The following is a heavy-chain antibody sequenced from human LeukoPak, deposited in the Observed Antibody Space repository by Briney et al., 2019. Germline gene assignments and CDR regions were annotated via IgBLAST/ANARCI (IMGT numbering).Heavy chain of an antibody. D-gene: IGHD1-1*01. CDR1: GFTFSSYE. J-gene: IGHJ4*02. V-gene: IGHV3-48*03. CDR2: ISSSGSSI. Sequence: PGGSLRLTCAASGFTFSSYEMNWVRQAPGKGLEWVSYISSSGSSIYYADSVKGRFTISRDNAKNSLYLQMSSLRAEDTAVYYCATHGRTTKFRYWGQGTLLTVSS. CDR3: ATHGRTTKFRY.